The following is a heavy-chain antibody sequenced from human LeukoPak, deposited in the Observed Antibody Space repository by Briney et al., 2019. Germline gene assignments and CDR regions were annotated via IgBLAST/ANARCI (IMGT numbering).Heavy chain of an antibody. Sequence: SETLSLTCTVSGGSISSYYWSWFRQPPGKGLEWIGYIYYSGSTNYNPSLKSRVTISVDTSKNQFSLKLSSVTAADTAVYYCARATPGVFGWFDPWGQGTLVTVSS. CDR2: IYYSGST. CDR3: ARATPGVFGWFDP. CDR1: GGSISSYY. D-gene: IGHD2-8*01. V-gene: IGHV4-59*01. J-gene: IGHJ5*02.